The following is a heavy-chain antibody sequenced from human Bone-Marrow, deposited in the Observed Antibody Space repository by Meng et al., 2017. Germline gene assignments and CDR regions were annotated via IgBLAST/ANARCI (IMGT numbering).Heavy chain of an antibody. J-gene: IGHJ4*02. D-gene: IGHD2-15*01. CDR3: ARDLLSQTDY. CDR1: GFTFSSYA. Sequence: GGSLRLSCAASGFTFSSYAMHWVRQAPGKGLEYVSAISSNGGSTYYANSVKGRFTISRDNSKNTLYLQMGSLRAEDMAVYYCARDLLSQTDYWGQGTLVTVSS. CDR2: ISSNGGST. V-gene: IGHV3-64*01.